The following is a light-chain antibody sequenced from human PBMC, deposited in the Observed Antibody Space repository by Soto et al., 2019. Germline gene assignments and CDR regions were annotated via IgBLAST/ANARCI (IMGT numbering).Light chain of an antibody. CDR3: SSYTSSSTLCV. J-gene: IGLJ1*01. CDR1: SSDVGNYNL. Sequence: QSVLTQPASVSGSAGQSITISCTGTSSDVGNYNLVSWYLHHPGKAPKLLIYEDTKRPSGVSNRFSGSRSGNTASLTVSGLQDEDEADYYCSSYTSSSTLCVFGTGTKVTVL. V-gene: IGLV2-14*02. CDR2: EDT.